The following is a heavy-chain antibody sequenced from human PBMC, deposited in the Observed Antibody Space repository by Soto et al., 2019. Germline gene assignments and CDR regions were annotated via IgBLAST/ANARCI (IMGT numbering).Heavy chain of an antibody. CDR3: ATLPITMVRGVIITFNY. CDR2: FDPEDGET. V-gene: IGHV1-24*01. CDR1: GYTLTELS. D-gene: IGHD3-10*01. Sequence: ASVKASCKVSGYTLTELSMHWVRQAPGKGLEWMGGFDPEDGETIYAQKFQGRVTMTEDTSTDTAYMELSSLRSEDTAVYYCATLPITMVRGVIITFNYWGQGTLVTVSS. J-gene: IGHJ4*02.